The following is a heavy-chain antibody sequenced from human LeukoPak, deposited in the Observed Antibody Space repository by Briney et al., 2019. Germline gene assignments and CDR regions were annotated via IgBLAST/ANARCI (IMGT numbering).Heavy chain of an antibody. J-gene: IGHJ4*02. D-gene: IGHD3-3*01. Sequence: GSLRLSCAASGFTFSSYAMSWVRQPPGKGLEWIGEINHSGSTNYNPSLKSRVTISVDTSKNQFSLKLSSATAADTAVYYCARGVTYYDFWSGYQYYFDYWGQGTLVTVSS. CDR1: GFTFSSYA. CDR3: ARGVTYYDFWSGYQYYFDY. CDR2: INHSGST. V-gene: IGHV4-34*01.